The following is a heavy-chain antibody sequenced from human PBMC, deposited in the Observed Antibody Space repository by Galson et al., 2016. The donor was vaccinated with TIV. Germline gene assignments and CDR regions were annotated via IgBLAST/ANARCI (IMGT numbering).Heavy chain of an antibody. Sequence: SVKVSCKASGYTFSNYGFTWVRQAPGQGLEWMGWISAYIGNTKHAHNFQGRVTLTTDTSTGTAYMGLRSLRSDDTAMYYCARFGVVDTLRHVYNNGMDVWGQGTMVTVSS. CDR2: ISAYIGNT. CDR1: GYTFSNYG. CDR3: ARFGVVDTLRHVYNNGMDV. D-gene: IGHD3-3*01. V-gene: IGHV1-18*01. J-gene: IGHJ6*02.